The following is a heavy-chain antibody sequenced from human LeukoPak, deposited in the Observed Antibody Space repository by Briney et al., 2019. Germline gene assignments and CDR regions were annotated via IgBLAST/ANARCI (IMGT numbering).Heavy chain of an antibody. V-gene: IGHV3-7*01. CDR1: GFTYTGFC. CDR2: IDPDGSHK. Sequence: GGSLRLSCGASGFTYTGFCMNWVRQAPGRGLEWVANIDPDGSHKYYVDSVKGRFTISRDNAKNSVSLQMNSLRAEDTAGYYCSGRDDSRYPWAYWGQGTLVSVSS. D-gene: IGHD3-22*01. J-gene: IGHJ4*02. CDR3: SGRDDSRYPWAY.